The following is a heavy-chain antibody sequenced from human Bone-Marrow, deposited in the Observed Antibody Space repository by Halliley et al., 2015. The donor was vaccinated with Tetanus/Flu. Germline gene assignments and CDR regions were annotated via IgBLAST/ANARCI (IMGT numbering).Heavy chain of an antibody. Sequence: PPPGKGLGGIGEVYHTGSPNYTPSLKGRATILVDKSMNQFSLDRSSVTAADTAVYYCASARWDYWGQGALVTVSS. CDR3: ASARWDY. D-gene: IGHD2-15*01. V-gene: IGHV4-4*02. CDR2: VYHTGSP. J-gene: IGHJ4*02.